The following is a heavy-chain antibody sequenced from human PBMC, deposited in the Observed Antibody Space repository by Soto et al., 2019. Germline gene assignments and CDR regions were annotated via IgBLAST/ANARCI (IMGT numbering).Heavy chain of an antibody. CDR3: ASFGRIAARYAFDI. Sequence: GASVKVSCKASGYTFTSYDINWVRQATGQGLEWMGWMNPNSGNTGYAQKFQGRVTMTRNTSISTAYMELSSLRSEGTAVYYCASFGRIAARYAFDIWGQGTMVTVSS. V-gene: IGHV1-8*01. J-gene: IGHJ3*02. CDR1: GYTFTSYD. CDR2: MNPNSGNT. D-gene: IGHD6-6*01.